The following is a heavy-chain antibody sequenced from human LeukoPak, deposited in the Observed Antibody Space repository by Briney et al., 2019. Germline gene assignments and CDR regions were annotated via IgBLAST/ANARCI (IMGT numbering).Heavy chain of an antibody. V-gene: IGHV1-2*02. CDR2: INPNSGGT. CDR1: GYTFTGYY. Sequence: GASVKVSCKASGYTFTGYYMHWVRQAPGQGLEWMGWINPNSGGTNYAQKFQGRVTMTRDTSTNTVYMELSSLRSEDTAVYYCARALTGFDFWSGYVPFGYWGQGTLVTVSS. CDR3: ARALTGFDFWSGYVPFGY. D-gene: IGHD3-3*01. J-gene: IGHJ4*02.